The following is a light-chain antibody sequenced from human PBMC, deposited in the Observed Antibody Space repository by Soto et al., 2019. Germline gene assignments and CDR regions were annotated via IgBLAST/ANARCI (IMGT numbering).Light chain of an antibody. Sequence: EIVMTQSPATLSVSPGERATLSCRASQSVSSNLAWYQQKPGQAPRLLIYGASIRATGIPARFSGSGSGTEFTLTISSLQAEDFAVYYCQQYNNWWTFCQGTKVEIK. J-gene: IGKJ1*01. CDR2: GAS. V-gene: IGKV3D-15*01. CDR3: QQYNNWWT. CDR1: QSVSSN.